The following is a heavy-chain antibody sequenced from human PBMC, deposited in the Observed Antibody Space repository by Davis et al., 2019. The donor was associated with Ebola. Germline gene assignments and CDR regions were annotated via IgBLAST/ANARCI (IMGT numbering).Heavy chain of an antibody. CDR2: IGGDIATI. Sequence: PGGSLRLSCETSGFNSNNYAMSWVRQAPGKGLEWVAAIGGDIATIYYADSVKGRFTISRDNAKNSLYLQMNSLRAEDTAVYYCARGDQGYSYGYCFDYWGQGTLVTVSS. CDR3: ARGDQGYSYGYCFDY. J-gene: IGHJ4*02. CDR1: GFNSNNYA. V-gene: IGHV3-21*01. D-gene: IGHD5-18*01.